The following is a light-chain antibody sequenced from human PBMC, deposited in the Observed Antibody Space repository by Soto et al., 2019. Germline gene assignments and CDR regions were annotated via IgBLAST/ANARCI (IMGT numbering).Light chain of an antibody. Sequence: QSVLTQPPSASGTPGQRVTISCSGSSSNIGSNAVNWYQQLPGTAPKLLIYSNTQRPSGVPDRFSGSKSGTSASLAISGLQSDDEADYYCATWDDSLSGWVFGGGTKVTVL. J-gene: IGLJ3*02. CDR1: SSNIGSNA. CDR2: SNT. V-gene: IGLV1-44*01. CDR3: ATWDDSLSGWV.